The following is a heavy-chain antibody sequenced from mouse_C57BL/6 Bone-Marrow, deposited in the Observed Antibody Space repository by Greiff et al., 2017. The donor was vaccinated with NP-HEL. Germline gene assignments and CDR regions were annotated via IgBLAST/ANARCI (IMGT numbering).Heavy chain of an antibody. CDR1: GYTFTSYW. CDR2: IYPSDSET. J-gene: IGHJ1*03. Sequence: QVHVKQSGAELVRPGSSVKLSCKASGYTFTSYWMDWVKQRPGQGLEWIGNIYPSDSETHYNQKFKDKATLTVDKSSSTAYMQLSSLTSEDSAVYYCARCYDGYWYFDVWGTGTTVTVSS. D-gene: IGHD2-3*01. CDR3: ARCYDGYWYFDV. V-gene: IGHV1-61*01.